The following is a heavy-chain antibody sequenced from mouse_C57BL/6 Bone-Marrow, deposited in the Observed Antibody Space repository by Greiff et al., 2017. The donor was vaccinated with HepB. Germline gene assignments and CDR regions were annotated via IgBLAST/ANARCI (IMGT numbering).Heavy chain of an antibody. CDR2: INYDGSST. CDR3: ARDRYGNCFDY. D-gene: IGHD2-10*02. Sequence: EVMLVESEGGLVQPGSSMKLSCTASGFTFSDYYMAWVRQVPEKGLEWVANINYDGSSTYYLDSLKSRFIISRDNAKNILYLQMSSLKSEDTATYYCARDRYGNCFDYWGQGTTLTVSS. V-gene: IGHV5-16*01. J-gene: IGHJ2*01. CDR1: GFTFSDYY.